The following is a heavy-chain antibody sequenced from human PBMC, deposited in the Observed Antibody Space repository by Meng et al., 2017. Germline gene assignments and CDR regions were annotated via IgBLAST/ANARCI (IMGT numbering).Heavy chain of an antibody. D-gene: IGHD3-10*01. CDR1: GGSFSGYY. CDR2: INHSGST. V-gene: IGHV4-34*01. CDR3: ARGRLRAYGSGSPEDY. J-gene: IGHJ4*02. Sequence: QGPLQQWGAGLLKPSETLSLTCAVYGGSFSGYYWSWIRQPPGKGLEWIGEINHSGSTNYNPSLKSRVTISVDTSKNQFSLKLSSVTAADTAVYYCARGRLRAYGSGSPEDYWGQGTLVTVSS.